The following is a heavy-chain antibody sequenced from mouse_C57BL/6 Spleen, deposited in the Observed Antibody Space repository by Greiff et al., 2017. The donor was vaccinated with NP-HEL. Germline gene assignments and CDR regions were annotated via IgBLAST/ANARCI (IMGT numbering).Heavy chain of an antibody. J-gene: IGHJ2*01. V-gene: IGHV5-17*01. CDR1: GFTFSDYG. Sequence: EVHLVESGGGLVKPGGSLKLSCAASGFTFSDYGMHWVRQAPEKGLEWVAYISSGSSTIYYADTVKGRFTISRDSAKNTLFLQLTSLRSEDTAMYYCASTMGDYWGQGTTLTVSS. D-gene: IGHD2-1*01. CDR3: ASTMGDY. CDR2: ISSGSSTI.